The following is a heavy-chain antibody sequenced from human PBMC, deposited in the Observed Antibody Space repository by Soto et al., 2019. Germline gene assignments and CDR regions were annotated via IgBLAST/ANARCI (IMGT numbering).Heavy chain of an antibody. CDR1: GFKFDDYS. V-gene: IGHV3-43*01. D-gene: IGHD4-17*01. CDR2: ISWDGSRT. CDR3: AAADYGDYPNWFDP. Sequence: VQLVESGRAVVHPGGSLRLSCAASGFKFDDYSMHWVRQTPAKRLEWVSLISWDGSRTNYADSVRGRFTISRDSSKNSLYLQMNSLRTEDTGMYYCAAADYGDYPNWFDPWGQGTLVTVSS. J-gene: IGHJ5*02.